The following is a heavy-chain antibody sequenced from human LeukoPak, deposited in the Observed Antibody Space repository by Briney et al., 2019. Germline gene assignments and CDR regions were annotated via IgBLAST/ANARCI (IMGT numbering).Heavy chain of an antibody. V-gene: IGHV3-23*01. D-gene: IGHD3-3*01. Sequence: PGGSLRLSCAASGFTFSDYYMSWIRQAPGKGLEWVSAISGSGGSTYYADSVKGRFTISRDNSKNTLYLQMNSLRAEDTAVYYCANARYDFSPWWFDPWGQGTLVTVSS. J-gene: IGHJ5*02. CDR3: ANARYDFSPWWFDP. CDR2: ISGSGGST. CDR1: GFTFSDYY.